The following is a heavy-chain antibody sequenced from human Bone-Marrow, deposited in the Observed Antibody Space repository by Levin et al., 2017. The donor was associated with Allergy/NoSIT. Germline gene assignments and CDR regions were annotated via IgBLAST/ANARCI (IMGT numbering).Heavy chain of an antibody. J-gene: IGHJ5*02. CDR3: ARGAELDP. CDR1: GFILSRDS. CDR2: ISSGVNTI. Sequence: GGSLRLSCAGSGFILSRDSINWVRQAPGKGLEWVSYISSGVNTIYYSDSVKGRFTVSRDNAKNSLYLQMNSLRAEDTAVYYCARGAELDPWGQGTLVTVSS. V-gene: IGHV3-48*01.